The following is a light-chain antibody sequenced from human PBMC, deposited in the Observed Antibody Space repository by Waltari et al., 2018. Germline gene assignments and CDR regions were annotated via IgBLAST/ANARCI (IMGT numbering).Light chain of an antibody. CDR1: QDIGRW. J-gene: IGKJ2*01. V-gene: IGKV1-12*01. Sequence: DLQMIQSPSSVSASLGDRVTNTCRASQDIGRWLAWYQHKPGRAPNLLIFAASSLQNGVPSRFSGSGSGTYFTLTINSLQPEDFATYYCQQTNTFPFTFGQGTKLEIK. CDR2: AAS. CDR3: QQTNTFPFT.